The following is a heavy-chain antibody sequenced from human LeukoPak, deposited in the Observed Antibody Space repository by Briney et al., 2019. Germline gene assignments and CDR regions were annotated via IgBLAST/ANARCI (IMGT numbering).Heavy chain of an antibody. Sequence: PGGSLRLSCAASGFTFSSYGMSWVRQAPGKGLEWVSGISGSGGSTYYADSVKGRFTISRDNSKNTLYLQMNSLRAEDTAVYYCARSASSSFVVVVPAAIGIWGQGTMVTVSS. CDR1: GFTFSSYG. D-gene: IGHD2-2*01. CDR2: ISGSGGST. V-gene: IGHV3-23*01. J-gene: IGHJ3*02. CDR3: ARSASSSFVVVVPAAIGI.